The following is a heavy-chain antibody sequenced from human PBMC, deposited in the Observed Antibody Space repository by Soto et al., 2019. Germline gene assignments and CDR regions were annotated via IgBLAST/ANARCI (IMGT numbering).Heavy chain of an antibody. J-gene: IGHJ4*02. CDR3: ARVIGSYFNQFDY. CDR1: GGSISSYY. D-gene: IGHD1-26*01. V-gene: IGHV4-59*01. CDR2: IYYSGST. Sequence: SETLSLTCTVSGGSISSYYWSWIRQPPGKGLEWIGYIYYSGSTNYNPSLKSRVTISVDTSKNQFSLKLSSVTAADTAVYYCARVIGSYFNQFDYWGQGTLVTVSS.